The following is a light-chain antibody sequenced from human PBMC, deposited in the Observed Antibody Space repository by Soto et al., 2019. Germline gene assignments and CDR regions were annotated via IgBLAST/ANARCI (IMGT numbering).Light chain of an antibody. CDR1: QSISDT. J-gene: IGKJ5*01. V-gene: IGKV3-15*01. CDR3: QQYNNWPLT. CDR2: GAS. Sequence: EIVMTHSPATLSVSPGGRATLSFRASQSISDTLAWYQQKPGQAPRLLIHGASTRATGFPARFSGSGSGTEFTLTISSLQSEDFAVYYCQQYNNWPLTFGQGTRLEI.